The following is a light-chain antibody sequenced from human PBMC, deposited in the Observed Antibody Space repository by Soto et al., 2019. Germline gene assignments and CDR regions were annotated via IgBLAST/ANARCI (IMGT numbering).Light chain of an antibody. CDR2: DVN. Sequence: QSALTQPRSVSGSPGQSVTLSCTGTSSDVGVYHYVSWYQHQPGKAPKIIIYDVNKRPSGVPDRFSGSKSGNTASLTISGLQTEDEADYYCCSYAGSYTLVFGGGTKVTVL. CDR3: CSYAGSYTLV. J-gene: IGLJ2*01. CDR1: SSDVGVYHY. V-gene: IGLV2-11*01.